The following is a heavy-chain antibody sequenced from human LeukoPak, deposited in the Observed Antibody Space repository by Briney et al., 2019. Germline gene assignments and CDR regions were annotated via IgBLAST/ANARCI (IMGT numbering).Heavy chain of an antibody. D-gene: IGHD5-12*01. CDR3: ARQIGYSGYDASVDY. CDR2: IYPDDSDT. Sequence: GESLKISCKGSGYSFTSYWIGWVRQMPGKGLEWMGIIYPDDSDTRYSPSFQGQVTISADKSISTAYLQWSSLKASDTAMYYCARQIGYSGYDASVDYWGQGTLVTVSS. V-gene: IGHV5-51*01. CDR1: GYSFTSYW. J-gene: IGHJ4*02.